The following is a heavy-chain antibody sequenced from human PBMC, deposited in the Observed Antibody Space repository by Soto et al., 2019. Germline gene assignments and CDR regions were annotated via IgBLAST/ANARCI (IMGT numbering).Heavy chain of an antibody. CDR1: GFTFSSYG. CDR2: IWYDGSNK. CDR3: ASFYDILTGYPGVKAFDI. V-gene: IGHV3-33*01. J-gene: IGHJ3*02. Sequence: QVQLVESGGGVVQPGRSLRLSCAASGFTFSSYGMHWVRQAPGKGLEWVAVIWYDGSNKYYADSVKGRFTISRDNSKNTLSLQMHSLRAEDTAVYYCASFYDILTGYPGVKAFDIWGQGTMVTGSS. D-gene: IGHD3-9*01.